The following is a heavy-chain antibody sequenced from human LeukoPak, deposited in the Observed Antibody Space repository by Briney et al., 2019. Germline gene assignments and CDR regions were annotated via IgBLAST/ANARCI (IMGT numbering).Heavy chain of an antibody. D-gene: IGHD3-22*01. Sequence: GGSLRLSCAASGFTFSSYSMNWVRQAPGKGLEWVSSISSSSSYIYYADSVKGRLTISRDNAKNSLYLQMNSLRAEDTAVYYCARESYYYDSSGYYNPLEIDYWGQGTLVTVSS. V-gene: IGHV3-21*01. CDR1: GFTFSSYS. CDR2: ISSSSSYI. CDR3: ARESYYYDSSGYYNPLEIDY. J-gene: IGHJ4*02.